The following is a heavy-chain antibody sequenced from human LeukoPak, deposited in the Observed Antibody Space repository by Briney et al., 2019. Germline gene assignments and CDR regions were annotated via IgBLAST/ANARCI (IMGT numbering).Heavy chain of an antibody. V-gene: IGHV3-53*01. D-gene: IGHD5-24*01. CDR1: GFTVSSNY. Sequence: PGGSLRLSCAASGFTVSSNYMSWVRQAPGQGLEWVSVIYSCGSTYYADSVKGGFTISRDNSKNTLYLQMNSLRAGDTAVYYCGSGEMATIKPYYYRDVWRKGTTVTVSS. CDR2: IYSCGST. J-gene: IGHJ6*03. CDR3: GSGEMATIKPYYYRDV.